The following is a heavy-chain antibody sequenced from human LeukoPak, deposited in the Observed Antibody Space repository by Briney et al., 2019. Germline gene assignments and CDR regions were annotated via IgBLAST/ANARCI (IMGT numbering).Heavy chain of an antibody. CDR3: ARVLGGLAFRTFDY. CDR2: INPSGGST. D-gene: IGHD3-16*01. CDR1: GYTFTRHY. J-gene: IGHJ4*02. V-gene: IGHV1-46*01. Sequence: ASVKVSCKASGYTFTRHYMHWVRQAPGQGLEWMGIINPSGGSTIYEQKFQGRVTMTRDTSTSTVYMELSSLRSEDTAVYYCARVLGGLAFRTFDYWGQETLVTVSS.